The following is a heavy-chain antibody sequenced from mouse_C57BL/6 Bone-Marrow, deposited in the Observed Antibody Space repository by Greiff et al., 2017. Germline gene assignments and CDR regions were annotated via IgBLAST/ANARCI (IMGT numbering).Heavy chain of an antibody. Sequence: EVQLKESGGGLVKPGGSLKLSCAASGFTFSSYAMSWVRQTPEKRLEWVATISDGGSYTYYPDNVKGRFTISRDNAKNNLYLQMSHLKSEDTAMYYCARAYLWFAYWGQGTLVTVSA. D-gene: IGHD2-10*01. CDR1: GFTFSSYA. J-gene: IGHJ3*01. CDR3: ARAYLWFAY. CDR2: ISDGGSYT. V-gene: IGHV5-4*01.